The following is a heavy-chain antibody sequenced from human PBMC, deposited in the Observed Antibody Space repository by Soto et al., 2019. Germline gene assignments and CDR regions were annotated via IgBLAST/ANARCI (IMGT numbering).Heavy chain of an antibody. CDR1: GGSISSYY. J-gene: IGHJ4*02. D-gene: IGHD3-22*01. CDR3: ARGLSSMIVVVKTGNYFDY. Sequence: PSETLSLTCTVSGGSISSYYWSWIRQPPGKGLEWIGYIYYSGSTNYNPSLKSRVTISVDTSKNQFSLKLSSVTAADTAVYYCARGLSSMIVVVKTGNYFDYWGQGTLVTVSS. CDR2: IYYSGST. V-gene: IGHV4-59*08.